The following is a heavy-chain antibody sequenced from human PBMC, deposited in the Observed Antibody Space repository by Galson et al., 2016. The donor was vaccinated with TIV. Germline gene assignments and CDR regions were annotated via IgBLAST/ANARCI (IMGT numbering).Heavy chain of an antibody. D-gene: IGHD3-16*01. V-gene: IGHV3-74*01. CDR2: LNSDGTST. Sequence: SLRLSCAGSGFSFNNYWIHWVRQAPGKGLVWVSRLNSDGTSTSYADSVKGRFTISRDNAKNTVYLQMNSLRAEDTAVYYCARDGARVGAHDAFDIWGQGTMVTVSS. J-gene: IGHJ3*02. CDR3: ARDGARVGAHDAFDI. CDR1: GFSFNNYW.